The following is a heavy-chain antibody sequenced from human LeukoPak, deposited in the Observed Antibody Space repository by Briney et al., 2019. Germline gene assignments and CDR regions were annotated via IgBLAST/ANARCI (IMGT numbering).Heavy chain of an antibody. D-gene: IGHD1-1*01. CDR1: GFTFSNHA. CDR2: ISISGYST. CDR3: AKGAELEPTDY. J-gene: IGHJ4*02. Sequence: PGGSLRLSCAASGFTFSNHAMSWVRQAPGKGLEWVSGISISGYSTYYVDSVKGRFTISRDNFKNMLYLEMNSLRAEDTAVYYCAKGAELEPTDYWGQGTLVTVS. V-gene: IGHV3-23*01.